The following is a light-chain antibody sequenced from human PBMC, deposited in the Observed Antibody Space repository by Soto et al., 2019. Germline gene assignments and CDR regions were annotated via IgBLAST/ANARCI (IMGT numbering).Light chain of an antibody. V-gene: IGKV3-20*01. CDR3: QQYCSSPST. Sequence: EIVLTQSPCTLSLSPGERATLSCRASQSVISTYLAWYQQKPGQAPRLLIYDSSSRATGIPDRFSGSGSGTDFTLTISRLEPEDFAVYYCQQYCSSPSTFGQGTKVEIK. CDR2: DSS. CDR1: QSVISTY. J-gene: IGKJ1*01.